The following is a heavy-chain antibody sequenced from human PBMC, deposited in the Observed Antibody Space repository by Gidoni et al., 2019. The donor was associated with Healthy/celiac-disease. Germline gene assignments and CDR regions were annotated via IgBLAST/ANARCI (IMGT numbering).Heavy chain of an antibody. CDR2: IIPILGIA. J-gene: IGHJ6*02. CDR1: GGTFSSYA. V-gene: IGHV1-69*04. D-gene: IGHD2-15*01. Sequence: QVQLVQSGAEVKKPGSSVKVSCKASGGTFSSYAISWVRQAPGQGLEWMGRIIPILGIANYAQKFQGRVTITADKSTSTAYMELSSLRSEDTAVYYCARETVVVVAATPSYYYYGMDVWGQGTTVTVSS. CDR3: ARETVVVVAATPSYYYYGMDV.